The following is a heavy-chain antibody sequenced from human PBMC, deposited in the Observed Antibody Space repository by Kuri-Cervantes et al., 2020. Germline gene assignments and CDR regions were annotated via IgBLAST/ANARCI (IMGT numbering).Heavy chain of an antibody. CDR1: GFTFTSSA. D-gene: IGHD6-19*01. V-gene: IGHV1-58*02. Sequence: SVKVSCKASGFTFTSSAMQWVRQARGQRLEWIGWTVVGSGNTNYAQKFQERVTITRDMSTSTAYMELSRLRSDDTAVYYCASQWLENFDYWGQGTLVTVSS. CDR3: ASQWLENFDY. J-gene: IGHJ4*02. CDR2: TVVGSGNT.